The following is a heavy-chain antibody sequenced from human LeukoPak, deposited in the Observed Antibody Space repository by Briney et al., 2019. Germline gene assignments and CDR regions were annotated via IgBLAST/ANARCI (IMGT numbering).Heavy chain of an antibody. J-gene: IGHJ4*02. D-gene: IGHD6-19*01. Sequence: QPGGSLRLSCSASGFTFSSYAMHWVRQAPGKGLEYVSAISSNGGSTYYADSVKGRFTISRDNSKNTLYLQMNSLRAEDTAVYYCARAPEWLIFDYWGQGTLVPVSS. CDR1: GFTFSSYA. CDR2: ISSNGGST. V-gene: IGHV3-64*04. CDR3: ARAPEWLIFDY.